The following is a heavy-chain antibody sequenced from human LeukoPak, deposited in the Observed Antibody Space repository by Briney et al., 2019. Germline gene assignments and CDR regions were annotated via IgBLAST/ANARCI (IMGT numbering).Heavy chain of an antibody. CDR2: ISYDGSNK. CDR3: ASLAPGYCSSTSCSLDY. CDR1: GFTFSSYA. J-gene: IGHJ4*02. Sequence: GGSLRLSCAASGFTFSSYAMHWVRQAPGKGLEWVAVISYDGSNKYYADSVKGRFTISRDNSKNTLYLQMNSLRAEDTAVYYCASLAPGYCSSTSCSLDYWGQGTLVTVSS. D-gene: IGHD2-2*01. V-gene: IGHV3-30*01.